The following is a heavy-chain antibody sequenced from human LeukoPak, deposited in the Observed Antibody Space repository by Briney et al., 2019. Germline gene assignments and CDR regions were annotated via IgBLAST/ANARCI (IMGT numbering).Heavy chain of an antibody. J-gene: IGHJ3*02. D-gene: IGHD3-22*01. Sequence: GGSLRLSCAASGFTFSTYAMTWVRQAPGKGLEWVSTISGSGDNTYYADSVKGRFTISRDNSKNTLYLQMNSLRAEDTALYYCANDGAYYDSRSDAFDIWGQGTMVTVSS. CDR2: ISGSGDNT. CDR3: ANDGAYYDSRSDAFDI. V-gene: IGHV3-23*01. CDR1: GFTFSTYA.